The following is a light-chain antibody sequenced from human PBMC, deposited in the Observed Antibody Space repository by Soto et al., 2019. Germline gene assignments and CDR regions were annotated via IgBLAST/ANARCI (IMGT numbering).Light chain of an antibody. V-gene: IGKV3-15*01. CDR2: GAS. CDR1: QSVSSK. Sequence: ILLPQSPGTLSVSPGERATLSCTASQSVSSKLAWYQQKPGQAPRLLIYGASTRATGIPARFSGSGSGTEFTLTISSLQSADFAVYYCQQYNNWPPITFGQGTRLEIK. CDR3: QQYNNWPPIT. J-gene: IGKJ5*01.